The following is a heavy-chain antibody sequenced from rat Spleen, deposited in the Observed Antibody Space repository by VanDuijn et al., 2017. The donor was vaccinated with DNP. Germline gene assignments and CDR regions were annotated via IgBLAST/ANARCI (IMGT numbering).Heavy chain of an antibody. J-gene: IGHJ4*01. CDR2: IWGDGST. V-gene: IGHV2-19*01. Sequence: QVQLKESGPGLVQPSQTLSLTCTVSGFSLMDYGVHWVRQPPGKGLEGMGGIWGDGSTDYNSALKSRLSISRDTSKSQVFLKMNSLQTDDTAIYFCTRCNYRYVMDAWGQGASVTVSS. D-gene: IGHD1-4*01. CDR1: GFSLMDYG. CDR3: TRCNYRYVMDA.